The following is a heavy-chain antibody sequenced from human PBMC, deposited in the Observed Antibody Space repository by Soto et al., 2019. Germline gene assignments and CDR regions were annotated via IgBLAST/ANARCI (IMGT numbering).Heavy chain of an antibody. D-gene: IGHD6-13*01. CDR2: IKGDGSST. J-gene: IGHJ3*02. V-gene: IGHV3-74*01. CDR1: GFTFSTYW. Sequence: GGSLRLSCAASGFTFSTYWMHWVRQAPGKGLIWVSRIKGDGSSTTYADSVKGRFTISRDNAKNTLYLQMSSLRAEDTAVYYCAREGLDTAGFFDIWGQGTMVTISS. CDR3: AREGLDTAGFFDI.